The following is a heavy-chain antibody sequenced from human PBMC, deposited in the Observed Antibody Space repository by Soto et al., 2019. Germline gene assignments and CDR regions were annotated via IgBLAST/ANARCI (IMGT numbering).Heavy chain of an antibody. Sequence: QVQLVQSGAEVKKPGSSVKVSCKASGITLNSYSITWVRQAPGQGLEWMGRIIPIFGVANYAQKFQGRVTIPADISTNTVYVEINRLSSEDTDAYYCTTAPGVVNLIGGWYFDLWGRGTLVTVSS. D-gene: IGHD2-15*01. CDR1: GITLNSYS. V-gene: IGHV1-69*02. CDR2: IIPIFGVA. J-gene: IGHJ2*01. CDR3: TTAPGVVNLIGGWYFDL.